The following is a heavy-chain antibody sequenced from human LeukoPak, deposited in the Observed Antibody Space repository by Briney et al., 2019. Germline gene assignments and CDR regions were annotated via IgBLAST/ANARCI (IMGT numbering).Heavy chain of an antibody. CDR2: IDGSSSYI. CDR1: GFTFSGYS. D-gene: IGHD2-2*02. J-gene: IGHJ4*02. CDR3: ARGLCSTTGCYNRAGY. V-gene: IGHV3-21*01. Sequence: GGSLRLSCAASGFTFSGYSMNWVRQAPGKGLEWVSSIDGSSSYIFYADSVKGRFTISRDNARNSLSLQMNSLRAEDTAVYYCARGLCSTTGCYNRAGYWGQGTLVTVSS.